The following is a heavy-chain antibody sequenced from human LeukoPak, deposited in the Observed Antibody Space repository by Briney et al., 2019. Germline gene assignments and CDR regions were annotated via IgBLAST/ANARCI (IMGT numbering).Heavy chain of an antibody. V-gene: IGHV3-74*01. D-gene: IGHD6-19*01. CDR3: ATKQWLAPPPDS. Sequence: GGSLRLSYAASGFTFSKYWILWVRQAPGKGLESVSRINTDGTVTPYADSVKGRFTVSRDNADNTMFLQMNSVRDEDTAVYYCATKQWLAPPPDSWGQGTPVTVSS. CDR2: INTDGTVT. J-gene: IGHJ4*02. CDR1: GFTFSKYW.